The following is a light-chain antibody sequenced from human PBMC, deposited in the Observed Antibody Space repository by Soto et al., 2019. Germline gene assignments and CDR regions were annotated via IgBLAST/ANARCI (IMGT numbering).Light chain of an antibody. CDR3: AAWDDSLSGVL. CDR2: RNY. CDR1: TSNIGSNY. Sequence: QSVLTQPPSASGTPGQWVTISCSGSTSNIGSNYVFWYQQLPRTAHKLLIYRNYHRPAGVPDRFSGSKSGASVSLTISGLRVEDEAHYYCAAWDDSLSGVLFGGGTKLTVL. V-gene: IGLV1-47*01. J-gene: IGLJ2*01.